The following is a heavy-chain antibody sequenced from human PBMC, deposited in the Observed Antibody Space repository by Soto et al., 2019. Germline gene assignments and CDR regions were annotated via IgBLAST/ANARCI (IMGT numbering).Heavy chain of an antibody. CDR1: GFTFGTYG. V-gene: IGHV3-30*18. J-gene: IGHJ4*02. CDR3: AKDTYYYSTSGYYVFDH. CDR2: ISHDGNTQ. Sequence: QVQLVESGGGEVQPGRALRLSCAVSGFTFGTYGMHWVRQTPGKGLEWVARISHDGNTQNYADSVKGRFTISRDNAKNMLFLQMDGLRAEDTALFYCAKDTYYYSTSGYYVFDHWGQGTLVTVSS. D-gene: IGHD3-22*01.